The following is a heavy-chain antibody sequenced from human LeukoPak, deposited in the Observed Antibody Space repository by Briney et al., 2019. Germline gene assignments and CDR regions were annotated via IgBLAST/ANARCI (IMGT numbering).Heavy chain of an antibody. V-gene: IGHV3-30-3*01. CDR3: ARDLTVTDYYYYGMDV. CDR2: ISYDGSNK. Sequence: PGRSLRLSCAASGFTFSSYAMHWVRQAPGMGLEWVAVISYDGSNKYYADSVKGRFTISRDNSKNTLYLQMNSLRAEDTAVYYCARDLTVTDYYYYGMDVWGQGTTVTVSS. CDR1: GFTFSSYA. D-gene: IGHD4-17*01. J-gene: IGHJ6*02.